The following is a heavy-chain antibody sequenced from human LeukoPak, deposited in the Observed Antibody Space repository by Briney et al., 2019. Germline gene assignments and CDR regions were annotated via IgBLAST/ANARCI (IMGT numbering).Heavy chain of an antibody. D-gene: IGHD2-21*01. CDR2: ISSRSSYI. Sequence: GGSLRLSCAASGFTFSSYRMNWVRQAPGKGLEWVSSISSRSSYIYYADSVKGRFTISRDNAQNSLYLQMNSLRAEDTAVYYCARENSAASDYWGQGTLVTVSS. CDR1: GFTFSSYR. CDR3: ARENSAASDY. V-gene: IGHV3-21*01. J-gene: IGHJ4*02.